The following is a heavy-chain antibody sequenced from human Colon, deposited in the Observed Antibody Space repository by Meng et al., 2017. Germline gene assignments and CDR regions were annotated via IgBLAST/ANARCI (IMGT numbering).Heavy chain of an antibody. J-gene: IGHJ4*02. CDR1: GSTFSSYW. Sequence: GGFLRSSFAAPGSTFSSYWVSWVRQAPGKGPEWVANINQDESEIYYVDSVKGRFTISRDNAKNLLYLQMNSLRDEDTAVYYCARDKIVGPTILDCWGQGTLVTVSS. V-gene: IGHV3-7*01. D-gene: IGHD1-26*01. CDR3: ARDKIVGPTILDC. CDR2: INQDESEI.